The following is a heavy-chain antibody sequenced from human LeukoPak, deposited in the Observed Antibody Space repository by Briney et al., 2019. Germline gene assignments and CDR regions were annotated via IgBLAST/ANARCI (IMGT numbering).Heavy chain of an antibody. V-gene: IGHV3-30-3*01. D-gene: IGHD5-18*01. J-gene: IGHJ4*02. CDR1: GFTLSSYA. CDR2: ISYDGSNK. CDR3: ARDGVYSYGYYFDY. Sequence: HPGGSLRLSCAASGFTLSSYAMHWVRQAPGKGLEWVAVISYDGSNKYYADSVKGRFTISRDNSKNTLYLQMNSLRAEDTAVYYCARDGVYSYGYYFDYWGQGTLVTVSS.